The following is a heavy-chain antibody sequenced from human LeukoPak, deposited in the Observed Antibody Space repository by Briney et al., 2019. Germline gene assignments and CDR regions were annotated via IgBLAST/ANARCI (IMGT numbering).Heavy chain of an antibody. J-gene: IGHJ4*02. CDR2: INHSGST. CDR1: GGSFSGYY. D-gene: IGHD3-9*01. CDR3: ARGYLTGYYN. Sequence: PSETLSLTCAVYGGSFSGYYWSWIRQPTGKGLEWIGEINHSGSTNYNPSLKSRVTISVDTSKNQFSLKLSSVTAADTAVYYCARGYLTGYYNWGQGTLVTVSS. V-gene: IGHV4-34*01.